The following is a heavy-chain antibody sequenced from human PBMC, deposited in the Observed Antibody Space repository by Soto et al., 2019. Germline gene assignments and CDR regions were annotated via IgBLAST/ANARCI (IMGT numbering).Heavy chain of an antibody. D-gene: IGHD6-13*01. Sequence: SETLSLTCAVSGVSISSGGYSWSWIRQPPGKGLECIGYIYHSGSTYYNPSLKSRVTISVDRSKNQFSLKLSSVTAADTAVYYCARRGSSSWYGYWGQGTLVTVSS. CDR1: GVSISSGGYS. CDR2: IYHSGST. CDR3: ARRGSSSWYGY. J-gene: IGHJ4*02. V-gene: IGHV4-30-2*01.